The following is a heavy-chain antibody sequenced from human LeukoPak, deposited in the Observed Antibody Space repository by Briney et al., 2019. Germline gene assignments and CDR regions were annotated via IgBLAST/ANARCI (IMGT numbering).Heavy chain of an antibody. CDR3: ASRGGYYYGMDV. CDR1: GYTFTSYD. CDR2: MNPSSGNT. Sequence: ASVKVSCKASGYTFTSYDINWVRQATGQGLEWMGWMNPSSGNTGYAQKFQGRVTMTRNTSISTAYMELSSLRSEDTAVYYCASRGGYYYGMDVWGQGTTVTVSS. V-gene: IGHV1-8*01. J-gene: IGHJ6*02.